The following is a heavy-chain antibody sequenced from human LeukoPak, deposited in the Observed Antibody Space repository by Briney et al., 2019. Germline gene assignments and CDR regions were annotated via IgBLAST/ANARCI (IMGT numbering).Heavy chain of an antibody. CDR3: VKDPPSPDPYTNYLFDY. Sequence: GGSLRLSCAASGLRFSTYGMHWVRQAPGKGLEWVAYIRHDGTNDHYADSVKGRFTIYRDNPKNTLYLQMYSLRAEDTAIYFCVKDPPSPDPYTNYLFDYWGQGTLVTASS. CDR1: GLRFSTYG. CDR2: IRHDGTND. J-gene: IGHJ4*02. D-gene: IGHD4-11*01. V-gene: IGHV3-30*02.